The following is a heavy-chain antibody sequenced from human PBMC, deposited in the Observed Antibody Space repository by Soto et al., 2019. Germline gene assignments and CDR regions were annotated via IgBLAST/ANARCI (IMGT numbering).Heavy chain of an antibody. V-gene: IGHV4-59*01. CDR3: ARIIRTGYYGLEP. CDR1: GDAQTSYY. J-gene: IGHJ5*02. Sequence: QVQLQESGPGLVKPSETLSLTCSVSGDAQTSYYWTWVRQPPGQGLEWIGYIYYTGKTNYNPSLKSRVPISIDLSKNQFSLELRSLTAADTAVYYCARIIRTGYYGLEPWGQGTLVIVSA. CDR2: IYYTGKT. D-gene: IGHD3-9*01.